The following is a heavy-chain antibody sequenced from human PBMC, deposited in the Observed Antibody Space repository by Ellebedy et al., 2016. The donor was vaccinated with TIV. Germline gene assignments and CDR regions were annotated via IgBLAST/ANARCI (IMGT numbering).Heavy chain of an antibody. V-gene: IGHV3-49*03. CDR2: IRVRSYGETT. Sequence: GESLKISCTASGFTLGDYVLSWFRQALGKGLEWVSYIRVRSYGETTEYAASVRDRFTFSRDDSRNIAYLQMNSLKPEDTAMYYCSRGLRISGDTFDLWGQGTLVTVSS. CDR1: GFTLGDYV. J-gene: IGHJ3*01. D-gene: IGHD3-10*01. CDR3: SRGLRISGDTFDL.